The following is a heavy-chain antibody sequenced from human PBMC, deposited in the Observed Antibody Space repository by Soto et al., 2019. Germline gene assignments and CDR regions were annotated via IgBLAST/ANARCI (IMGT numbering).Heavy chain of an antibody. CDR1: GFTFSSYW. J-gene: IGHJ4*02. D-gene: IGHD2-2*01. CDR2: IKQDGSEK. V-gene: IGHV3-7*01. Sequence: PGGSLRLSCAASGFTFSSYWMSWVRQAPGKGLEWVANIKQDGSEKYYVDSVKGRFTISRDNAKNSLYLQMNSLRAEDTAVYYCARAVVVPAASGVVGFDYWGQGTLVTVSS. CDR3: ARAVVVPAASGVVGFDY.